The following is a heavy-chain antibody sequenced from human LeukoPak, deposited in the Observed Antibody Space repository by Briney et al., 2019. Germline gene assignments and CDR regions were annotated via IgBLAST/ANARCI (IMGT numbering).Heavy chain of an antibody. CDR2: ISSSSSYI. J-gene: IGHJ4*02. D-gene: IGHD6-13*01. V-gene: IGHV3-21*01. Sequence: GGSLRLSCAASGFTFSSYWMSWVRQAPGEGLEWVSSISSSSSYIYYADSVKGRFTISRDNAKNSLYPQMNSLRAEDTAVYYCARLYSSSWHDYWGQGTLVTVSS. CDR1: GFTFSSYW. CDR3: ARLYSSSWHDY.